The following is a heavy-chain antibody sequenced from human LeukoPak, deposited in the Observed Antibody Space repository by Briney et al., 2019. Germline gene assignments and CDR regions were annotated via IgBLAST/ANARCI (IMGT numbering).Heavy chain of an antibody. Sequence: SETLSLTCAVYGGSFSGYYWSWIRQPPGKGLEWIGEINHSGSTNYNPSLTSRVTISVDTSKNQFSLKLSSVTAADTAVYYCARDGFLGYCSGGSCYSGYYYYMDVWGKGTTVTVSS. D-gene: IGHD2-15*01. CDR3: ARDGFLGYCSGGSCYSGYYYYMDV. V-gene: IGHV4-34*01. J-gene: IGHJ6*03. CDR1: GGSFSGYY. CDR2: INHSGST.